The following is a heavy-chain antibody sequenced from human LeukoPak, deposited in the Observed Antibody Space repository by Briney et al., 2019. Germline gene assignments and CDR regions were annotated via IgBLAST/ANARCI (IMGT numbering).Heavy chain of an antibody. CDR1: GSTFSSYW. Sequence: PGGSLRLSCAASGSTFSSYWMSWVRQAPGKGLEWVANIKQDGSEKYYVDSVKGRFTISRDNAKNSLYLQMNSLRAEDTAVYYCARGCSTSCSMVRGGPFNWGQGTLVTVSS. V-gene: IGHV3-7*01. J-gene: IGHJ4*02. D-gene: IGHD2-2*01. CDR3: ARGCSTSCSMVRGGPFN. CDR2: IKQDGSEK.